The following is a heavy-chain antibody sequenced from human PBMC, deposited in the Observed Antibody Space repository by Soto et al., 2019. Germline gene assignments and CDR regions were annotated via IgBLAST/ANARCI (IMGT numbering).Heavy chain of an antibody. V-gene: IGHV3-23*01. Sequence: PGGSLRLSCAASAFTFSSYAMSWVRQAPGKGLEWVSGISDTGGTTYYTDSVKGRFTISRDNSKNTLYLQMNSLRADDTAVYYCARLMGTSFDYWGQGTLVTVSS. CDR1: AFTFSSYA. CDR3: ARLMGTSFDY. D-gene: IGHD2-8*01. J-gene: IGHJ4*02. CDR2: ISDTGGTT.